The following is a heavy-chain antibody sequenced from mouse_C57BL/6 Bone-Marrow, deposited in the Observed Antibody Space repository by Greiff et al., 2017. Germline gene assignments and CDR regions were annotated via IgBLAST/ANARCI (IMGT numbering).Heavy chain of an antibody. CDR1: GFTFSDFY. V-gene: IGHV7-1*01. J-gene: IGHJ3*01. Sequence: EVTVVDSGGGLVQSGRSLRLSCATSGFTFSDFYMEWVRQAPGKGLEWIAASRNKANDYTTEYSASVKGRFIVSRDTYQSILYLQMHALRAEDTAIYYCARGGIYDGYYVGFAYWGQGTLVTVSA. CDR2: SRNKANDYTT. D-gene: IGHD2-3*01. CDR3: ARGGIYDGYYVGFAY.